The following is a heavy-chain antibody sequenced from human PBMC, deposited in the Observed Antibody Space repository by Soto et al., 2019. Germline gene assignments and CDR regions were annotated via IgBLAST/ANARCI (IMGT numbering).Heavy chain of an antibody. D-gene: IGHD1-1*01. Sequence: GGSLRLSCAASGFTFSSYSMKWVRQAPGKGMEWVSSISSSSSYIYYADSVKGRFTISRDNAKNSLYLQMNSLRAEDTAVYYCARVIISAMGTNFDYWGQGTLVTVSS. CDR1: GFTFSSYS. CDR2: ISSSSSYI. J-gene: IGHJ4*02. CDR3: ARVIISAMGTNFDY. V-gene: IGHV3-21*01.